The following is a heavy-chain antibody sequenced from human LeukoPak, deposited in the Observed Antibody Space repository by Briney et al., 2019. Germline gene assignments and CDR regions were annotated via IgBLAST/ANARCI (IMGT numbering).Heavy chain of an antibody. CDR1: GFTFSSYG. CDR3: ARGRKYTSGYRVTELGSGYSDY. CDR2: ISYDESNK. J-gene: IGHJ4*02. D-gene: IGHD5-18*01. Sequence: GGSLRLSCAASGFTFSSYGMHWVRQAPGKGLEWVAVISYDESNKYYADSVKGRFTISRDNSKNTLYLQMNSLRAEDTAVYYCARGRKYTSGYRVTELGSGYSDYWGQGTLVTVSS. V-gene: IGHV3-30*03.